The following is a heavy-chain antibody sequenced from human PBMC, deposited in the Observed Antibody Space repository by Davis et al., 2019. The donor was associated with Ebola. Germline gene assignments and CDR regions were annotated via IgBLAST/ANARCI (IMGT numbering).Heavy chain of an antibody. D-gene: IGHD3-22*01. CDR3: ARVLGTDYYDSSGYQPLDI. J-gene: IGHJ3*02. V-gene: IGHV4-30-2*01. CDR2: IYHSGST. CDR1: GGSISSGGYS. Sequence: PSDTLSLTCAVSGGSISSGGYSWSWIRQPPGKGLEWLGYIYHSGSTYYNPSLKSRVTISVDTSKNQFSLKLSSVTAADTAVYYCARVLGTDYYDSSGYQPLDIWGQGTMVTVSS.